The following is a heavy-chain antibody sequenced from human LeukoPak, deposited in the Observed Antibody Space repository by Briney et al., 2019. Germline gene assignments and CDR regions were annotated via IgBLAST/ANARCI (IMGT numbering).Heavy chain of an antibody. CDR2: ISAYNGNT. CDR1: GYTFTTYG. CDR3: ARGRYCSSTSCYKVYYYYMDV. J-gene: IGHJ6*03. D-gene: IGHD2-2*02. Sequence: ASVKVSCKASGYTFTTYGISWVRQAPGQGLEWMGWISAYNGNTNYAQKLQDRVTITTDTSTSTAYMELRSLRSDDTAFYYCARGRYCSSTSCYKVYYYYMDVWGKGTTVTVSS. V-gene: IGHV1-18*01.